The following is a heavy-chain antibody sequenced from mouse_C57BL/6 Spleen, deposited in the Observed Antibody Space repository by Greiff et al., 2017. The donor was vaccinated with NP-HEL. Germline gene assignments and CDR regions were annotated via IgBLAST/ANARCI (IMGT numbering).Heavy chain of an antibody. J-gene: IGHJ4*01. V-gene: IGHV1-82*01. CDR1: GYAFSSSW. D-gene: IGHD2-5*01. Sequence: QVQLQQSGPELVKPGASVKISCKASGYAFSSSWMNWVKQRPGKGLEWIGRIYPGDGDTNYNGKFKGKATLTADKSSSTAYMQLSSLTSEDSAVYFCTRGNYSNYGGAMDYWGQGTSVTVSS. CDR3: TRGNYSNYGGAMDY. CDR2: IYPGDGDT.